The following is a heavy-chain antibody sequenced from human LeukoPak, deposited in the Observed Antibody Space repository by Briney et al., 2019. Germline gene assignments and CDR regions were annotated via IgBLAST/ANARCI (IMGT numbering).Heavy chain of an antibody. CDR3: ARILAVASFHPFDY. CDR1: GFTFSDCY. V-gene: IGHV3-11*03. Sequence: GGSLRLSCAASGFTFSDCYMNWIRQAPGKGLEWVSYISSSSSYTNYADSVKGRFTISRDNAKKSLYLQMNSPRAEDTAVYYCARILAVASFHPFDYWGQGTLVTVSS. J-gene: IGHJ4*02. CDR2: ISSSSSYT. D-gene: IGHD6-19*01.